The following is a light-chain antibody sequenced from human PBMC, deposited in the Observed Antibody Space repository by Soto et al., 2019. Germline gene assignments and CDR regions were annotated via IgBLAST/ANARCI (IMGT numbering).Light chain of an antibody. CDR1: QSVDIN. CDR2: GAS. Sequence: TQSPATLSVAPGEIVTLSWRASQSVDINLAWYQQKPGQAPRLLIYGASTRATDMPGRFSGRGAGAEFTLTISSLQSEDFAVYYCQQYRSWPRTFGQGTKVDIK. V-gene: IGKV3-15*01. CDR3: QQYRSWPRT. J-gene: IGKJ1*01.